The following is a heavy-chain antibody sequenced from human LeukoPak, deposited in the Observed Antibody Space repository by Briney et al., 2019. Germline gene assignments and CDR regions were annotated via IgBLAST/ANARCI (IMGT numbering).Heavy chain of an antibody. D-gene: IGHD3-3*01. Sequence: GGSLRLSCAASGFTFSSYAMSWVRQAPGKGLEWVANIKQDGSEKYYVDSVKGRFTISRDNAKNSLYLQMNSLRAEDTAVYYCARWGYDFWSGYNGRTLDYWGQGTLVTVSS. CDR2: IKQDGSEK. CDR1: GFTFSSYA. J-gene: IGHJ4*02. V-gene: IGHV3-7*01. CDR3: ARWGYDFWSGYNGRTLDY.